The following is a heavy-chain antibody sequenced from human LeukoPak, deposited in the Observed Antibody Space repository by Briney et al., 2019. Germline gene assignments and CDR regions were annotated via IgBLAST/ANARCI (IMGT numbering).Heavy chain of an antibody. Sequence: GASLRLSCAASGFTFSSYAMSWVRQAPGKGLEWVSVISGSGGSTYYADSVKGRFTISRDNSKNTLYLQMNSLRAEDTAVYNCAKVGLWSWFDYWGQGTLVTVSS. D-gene: IGHD4/OR15-4a*01. CDR3: AKVGLWSWFDY. J-gene: IGHJ4*02. CDR1: GFTFSSYA. CDR2: ISGSGGST. V-gene: IGHV3-23*01.